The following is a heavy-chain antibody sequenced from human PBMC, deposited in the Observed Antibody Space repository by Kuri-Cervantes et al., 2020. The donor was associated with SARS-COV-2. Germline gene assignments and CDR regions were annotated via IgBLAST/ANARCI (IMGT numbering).Heavy chain of an antibody. V-gene: IGHV1-18*01. J-gene: IGHJ4*02. CDR3: ARGFRRGVSDY. CDR1: GYTFTSYG. CDR2: ISAYNGNT. D-gene: IGHD3-10*01. Sequence: GSVNVSCKASGYTFTSYGIRWVRQAPGQGLEWMGWISAYNGNTNYPQKLQGRVTMTTDTSTSTAYMELRGLRSDDTAVYYCARGFRRGVSDYWGQGTLVTASS.